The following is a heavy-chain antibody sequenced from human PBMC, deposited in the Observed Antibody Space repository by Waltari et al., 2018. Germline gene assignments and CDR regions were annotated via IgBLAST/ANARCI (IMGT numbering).Heavy chain of an antibody. CDR1: GFTFSNAW. CDR2: ISSSSSTI. Sequence: EVQLVESGGGLVKPGGSLRLSCAASGFTFSNAWMSWVRQAPGKGLEWVSYISSSSSTIYYADSVKGRFTISRDNAKNSLYLQMNSLRAEDTAVYYCAREANWGDSEYWGQGTLVTVSS. V-gene: IGHV3-48*01. D-gene: IGHD3-16*01. J-gene: IGHJ4*02. CDR3: AREANWGDSEY.